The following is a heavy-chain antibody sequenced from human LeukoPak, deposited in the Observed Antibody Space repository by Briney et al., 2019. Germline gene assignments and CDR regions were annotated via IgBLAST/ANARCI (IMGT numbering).Heavy chain of an antibody. V-gene: IGHV3-11*04. Sequence: GGSLRLSCAASGFTFSDYYMSWIRQAPGKGLEWVSYISSSGSTIYYADSVKGRFTISRDNSKNTLYLQMNSLRAEDTAVYYCAKGSGYEHNYYYYYMDVWGKGTTVTISS. CDR3: AKGSGYEHNYYYYYMDV. D-gene: IGHD5-12*01. CDR2: ISSSGSTI. J-gene: IGHJ6*03. CDR1: GFTFSDYY.